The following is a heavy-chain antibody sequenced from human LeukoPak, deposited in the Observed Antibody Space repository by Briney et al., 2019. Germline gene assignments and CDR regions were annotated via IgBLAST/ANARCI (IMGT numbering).Heavy chain of an antibody. Sequence: SETLSLTCTVSGGSISSYYWSWIRQPPGKGLEWIGYIYYSGSTNYNPSLKSRVTISVDTSKNQFSLKLSSVTAADTAVYYCARHQLAANYYYGMDVWGQGTTVTVSS. CDR3: ARHQLAANYYYGMDV. V-gene: IGHV4-59*08. CDR2: IYYSGST. CDR1: GGSISSYY. J-gene: IGHJ6*02. D-gene: IGHD6-13*01.